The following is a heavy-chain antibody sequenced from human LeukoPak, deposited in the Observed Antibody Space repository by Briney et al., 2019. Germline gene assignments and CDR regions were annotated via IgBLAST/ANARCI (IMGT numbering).Heavy chain of an antibody. D-gene: IGHD2-21*01. CDR3: ARGVAYWRN. Sequence: SETLSLTCAVYGGSFSGYYWSWIRQPPGKGLEWIGEINHSGSTNYNPSLKSRVTISVDTSKNQFSLKLSSVTAADTAVYYCARGVAYWRNWGQGTQVIVSS. CDR2: INHSGST. V-gene: IGHV4-34*01. CDR1: GGSFSGYY. J-gene: IGHJ4*02.